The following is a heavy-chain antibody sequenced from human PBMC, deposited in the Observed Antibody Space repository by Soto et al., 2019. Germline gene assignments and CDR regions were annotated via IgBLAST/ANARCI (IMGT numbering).Heavy chain of an antibody. Sequence: PGGSLRLSCTASGFTVSSNYMSWVRQAPGKGLEWLSIITTGGTAYYADSVKGRFTISRDNSKNTLFLQMNSLRVEDTAVYHCASGVARGVYNYWGQGTLVTVSS. D-gene: IGHD3-10*01. CDR3: ASGVARGVYNY. J-gene: IGHJ4*02. CDR2: ITTGGTA. V-gene: IGHV3-53*01. CDR1: GFTVSSNY.